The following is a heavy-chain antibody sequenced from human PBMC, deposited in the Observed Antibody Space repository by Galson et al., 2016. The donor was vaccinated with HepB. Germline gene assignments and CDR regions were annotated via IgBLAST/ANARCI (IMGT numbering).Heavy chain of an antibody. CDR1: GGSISSSRHY. Sequence: ETLSLTCAVSGGSISSSRHYWGWIRQPPGKGLAWIASMYYSGSTSYNPSLKSRVTISVDTSKNQLPLELSSVIAADTAMYYCARHDYGDFLFDYWGQGTLVIVSS. CDR3: ARHDYGDFLFDY. D-gene: IGHD4-17*01. J-gene: IGHJ4*02. CDR2: MYYSGST. V-gene: IGHV4-39*01.